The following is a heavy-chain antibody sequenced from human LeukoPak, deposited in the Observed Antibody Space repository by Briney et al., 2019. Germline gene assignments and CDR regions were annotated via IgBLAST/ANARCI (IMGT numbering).Heavy chain of an antibody. CDR2: INPNSGGT. V-gene: IGHV1-2*02. J-gene: IGHJ5*02. CDR1: GYTFTGYY. D-gene: IGHD1-26*01. CDR3: ARDLIVGARGWFDP. Sequence: ASVKVSCKASGYTFTGYYMHWVRQAPGQGLEWMGWINPNSGGTNYAQKFQGRVTMTRDTSISTAYMELSRLRSDDTAVYYCARDLIVGARGWFDPWGQGTLVTVSS.